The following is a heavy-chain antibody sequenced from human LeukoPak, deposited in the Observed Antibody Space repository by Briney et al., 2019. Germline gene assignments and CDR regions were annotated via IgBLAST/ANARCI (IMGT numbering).Heavy chain of an antibody. D-gene: IGHD3-22*01. V-gene: IGHV3-49*04. CDR1: GFTFGDYV. CDR2: IRSKAYGGTT. CDR3: TRLYDSSGYSDY. Sequence: GGSLRLSCTASGFTFGDYVMNWVRQAPGKGLEWVGFIRSKAYGGTTEYAASVKGRFTISRDDSKSIAYLQMNSLKTEDTAVYYCTRLYDSSGYSDYWGQGTLVTVSS. J-gene: IGHJ4*02.